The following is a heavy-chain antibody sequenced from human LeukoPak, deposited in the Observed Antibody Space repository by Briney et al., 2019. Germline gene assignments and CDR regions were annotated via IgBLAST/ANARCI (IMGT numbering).Heavy chain of an antibody. CDR3: AKGYFDY. V-gene: IGHV4-61*02. CDR1: GGSISSGSYY. Sequence: SQTLSLTCTVSGGSISSGSYYWSWIRQPAGKGLEWIGRIYTSGSTNYNPSLKSRVTISVDTSKNQFSLKLSSVNAADTAVYYCAKGYFDYWGQGTLVTVSS. CDR2: IYTSGST. J-gene: IGHJ4*02.